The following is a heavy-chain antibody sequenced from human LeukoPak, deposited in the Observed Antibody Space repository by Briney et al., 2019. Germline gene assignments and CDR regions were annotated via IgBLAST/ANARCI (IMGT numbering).Heavy chain of an antibody. CDR3: AREARGTRAAFDV. CDR1: GFTLSYYW. V-gene: IGHV3-7*01. CDR2: IQEDGSNK. J-gene: IGHJ3*01. Sequence: GGSLRLSCAASGFTLSYYWMSWVRQAPGKGLEWVANIQEDGSNKYYVGSVKGRFTISRDNAKNSVYLQMNSLRAEDTAVYYCAREARGTRAAFDVWGQGTVVTVS. D-gene: IGHD1-1*01.